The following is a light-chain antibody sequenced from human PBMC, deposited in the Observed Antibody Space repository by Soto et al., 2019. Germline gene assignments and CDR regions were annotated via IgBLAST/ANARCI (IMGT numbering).Light chain of an antibody. J-gene: IGLJ7*01. CDR3: SSYTTSTTQV. CDR1: SSDVGSYNY. V-gene: IGLV2-14*01. CDR2: EVR. Sequence: QSVLTQPASVSGSPGQSITISCTGTSSDVGSYNYVSWYQQHPGKAPKLMIYEVRNRPSGVSDRFSGSKSGKTASLTIFGLQAEDEADYYFSSYTTSTTQVFGGGTQLTVL.